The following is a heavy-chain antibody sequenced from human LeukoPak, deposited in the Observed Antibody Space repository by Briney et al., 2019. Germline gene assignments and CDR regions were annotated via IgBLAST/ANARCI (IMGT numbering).Heavy chain of an antibody. CDR1: GFTFSSYAM. D-gene: IGHD1-26*01. J-gene: IGHJ4*02. CDR2: IYHSGST. V-gene: IGHV4-4*02. CDR3: ARDDGTSGSYYDY. Sequence: GSLRLSCAASGFTFSSYAMSWVRQPPGKGLEWIGEIYHSGSTNYNPSLRSRVTISVDKSKNQFSLKLSSVTAADTAVYYCARDDGTSGSYYDYWGQGTLVTVSS.